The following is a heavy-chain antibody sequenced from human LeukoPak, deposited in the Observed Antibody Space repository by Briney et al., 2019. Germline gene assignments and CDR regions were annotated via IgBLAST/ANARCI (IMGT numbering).Heavy chain of an antibody. CDR2: ISYDGSNK. Sequence: GGSLRLSCAASGFTFSSYAMHRVRQAPGKGLEWVAVISYDGSNKYYADSLKGRFTISRDNSKNTLYLQMNSLRAEDTAVYYCARDQPSYYYYGMDVWGQGTTVTVSS. V-gene: IGHV3-30-3*01. D-gene: IGHD2-2*01. CDR3: ARDQPSYYYYGMDV. J-gene: IGHJ6*02. CDR1: GFTFSSYA.